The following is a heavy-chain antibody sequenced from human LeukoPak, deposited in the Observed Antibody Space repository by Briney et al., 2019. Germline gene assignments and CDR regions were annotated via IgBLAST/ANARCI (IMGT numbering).Heavy chain of an antibody. CDR3: AKRIDITMIVVDYMDV. Sequence: GGSLRLSCAASGFTFSSYAMSWVRQAPGEGLEWVSAISGSGGSTYYADSVKGRFTISRDNSKNTLYLQMNSLRAEDTAVYYCAKRIDITMIVVDYMDVWGKGTTVTVSS. CDR1: GFTFSSYA. CDR2: ISGSGGST. J-gene: IGHJ6*03. V-gene: IGHV3-23*01. D-gene: IGHD3-22*01.